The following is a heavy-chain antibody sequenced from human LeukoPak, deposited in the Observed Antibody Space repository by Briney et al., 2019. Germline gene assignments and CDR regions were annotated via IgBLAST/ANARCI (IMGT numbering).Heavy chain of an antibody. CDR3: ARMVRGVIIGWFDP. CDR1: GFTFSSYA. J-gene: IGHJ5*02. D-gene: IGHD3-10*01. V-gene: IGHV3-21*01. Sequence: GGSLRLSCAASGFTFSSYAMSWVRQAPGKGLEWVSSISSSSYIYYADSVKGRFTISRDNAKNSLYLQMNSLRAEDTAVYYCARMVRGVIIGWFDPWGQGTLVTVSS. CDR2: ISSSSYI.